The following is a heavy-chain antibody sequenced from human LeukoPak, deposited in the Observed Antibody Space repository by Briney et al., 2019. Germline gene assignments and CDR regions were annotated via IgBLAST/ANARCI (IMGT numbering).Heavy chain of an antibody. CDR1: GFTFSSYA. J-gene: IGHJ4*02. D-gene: IGHD3-22*01. CDR3: AIRPQAPDYYDSSPTFDY. Sequence: PGGSLRLSCAASGFTFSSYAMSWVRQAPGKGLEWVSAISGNDESTFYADSVKGRFTISRDNSKNTLYLQMNSLRAEDTAVYYCAIRPQAPDYYDSSPTFDYWGQGTLVTVSS. V-gene: IGHV3-23*01. CDR2: ISGNDEST.